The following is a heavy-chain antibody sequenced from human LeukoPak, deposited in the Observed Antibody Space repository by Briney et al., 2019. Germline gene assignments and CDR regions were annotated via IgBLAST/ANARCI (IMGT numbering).Heavy chain of an antibody. CDR3: ARRLMSVNHAFDI. CDR2: ISSFSSHI. J-gene: IGHJ3*02. Sequence: GGSLRLSCAASGFTFSSSSMNWVRQAPGKGLEWVSSISSFSSHIYYADSVNGRFTISRDNAKNSLFLQMNALRVEDTAVYYCARRLMSVNHAFDIWGQGTMVTVSS. V-gene: IGHV3-21*01. CDR1: GFTFSSSS. D-gene: IGHD3-10*02.